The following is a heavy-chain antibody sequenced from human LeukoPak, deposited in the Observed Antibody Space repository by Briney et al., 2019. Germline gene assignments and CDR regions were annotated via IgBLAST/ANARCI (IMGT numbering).Heavy chain of an antibody. V-gene: IGHV1-18*01. Sequence: ASVKVSCKASGYTFTAYYLHWVRQAPGQGLEWMGWISAYNGNTNYAQKLQGRVTMTTDTSTSTAYMELRSLRSDDTAVYYCARDDPDIVVVPAGAYYYYGMDVWGQGTTVTVSS. J-gene: IGHJ6*02. D-gene: IGHD2-2*01. CDR3: ARDDPDIVVVPAGAYYYYGMDV. CDR1: GYTFTAYY. CDR2: ISAYNGNT.